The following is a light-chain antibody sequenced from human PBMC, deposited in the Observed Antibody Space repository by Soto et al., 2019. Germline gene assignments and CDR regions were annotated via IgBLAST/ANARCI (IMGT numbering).Light chain of an antibody. CDR2: DAS. V-gene: IGKV1-5*01. J-gene: IGKJ1*01. CDR1: QSISSW. Sequence: DIQMTQCPSTLSASVGDRVTITCRASQSISSWLAWYQQKPGKAPKLLIHDASSLESGVPSRFSGSGSGTEFTLTISSLQPDDFATYYCQQYNSYSPWTFGQGTKVDIK. CDR3: QQYNSYSPWT.